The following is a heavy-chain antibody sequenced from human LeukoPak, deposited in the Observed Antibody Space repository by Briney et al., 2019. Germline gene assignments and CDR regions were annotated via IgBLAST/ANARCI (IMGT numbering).Heavy chain of an antibody. Sequence: GRSLRLSCAASGFTFSSYAMSWVRQAPGKGLEWVSAISGSGGGTYYADSVKGRFTISRDNSKNTLYLQMHSLRAEDTAVYYCAKDTKRYCSGAICSNWFDPWGQGTPVTVSS. D-gene: IGHD2-15*01. CDR3: AKDTKRYCSGAICSNWFDP. CDR2: ISGSGGGT. CDR1: GFTFSSYA. J-gene: IGHJ5*02. V-gene: IGHV3-23*01.